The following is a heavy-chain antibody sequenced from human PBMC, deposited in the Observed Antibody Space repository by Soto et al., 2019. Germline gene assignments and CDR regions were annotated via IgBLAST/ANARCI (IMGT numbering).Heavy chain of an antibody. Sequence: QVQLVQSGAEVKKPGASVKVSCKASGYTFTSYGISWVRQAPGQGLEWMGWISANNGNTKYAQSFQGRVTMTTDTSTSTAYMRLRSLRSDDTAVYYCARAYSPGLFDPWGQGTLVTVSS. D-gene: IGHD2-15*01. V-gene: IGHV1-18*01. CDR2: ISANNGNT. CDR3: ARAYSPGLFDP. CDR1: GYTFTSYG. J-gene: IGHJ5*02.